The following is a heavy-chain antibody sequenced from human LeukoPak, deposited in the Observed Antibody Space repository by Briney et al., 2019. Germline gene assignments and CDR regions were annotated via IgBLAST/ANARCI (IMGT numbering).Heavy chain of an antibody. CDR1: GYSFTNYW. D-gene: IGHD6-19*01. Sequence: GESLKISCKGSGYSFTNYWIGWVRQLPGKGLEWVGIIYPSDSDTRHSPSFQGQVTISADKSISTAYLQWSSLKASDTAMYYCAISFGSGWYADNWGQGTLVTVSS. CDR3: AISFGSGWYADN. CDR2: IYPSDSDT. J-gene: IGHJ4*02. V-gene: IGHV5-51*01.